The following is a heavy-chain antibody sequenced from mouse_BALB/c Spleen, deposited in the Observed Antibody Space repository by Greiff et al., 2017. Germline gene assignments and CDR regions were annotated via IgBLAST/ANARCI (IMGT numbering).Heavy chain of an antibody. J-gene: IGHJ1*01. D-gene: IGHD2-4*01. CDR1: GYSITSGYY. Sequence: VQLKESGPGLVKPSQSLSLTCSVTGYSITSGYYWNWIRQFPGNKLEWMGYISYDGSNNYNPSLKNRISITRDTSKNQFFLKLNSVTTEDTATYYCARVGYDYDPYWYFDVWGAGTTVTVSS. V-gene: IGHV3-6*02. CDR3: ARVGYDYDPYWYFDV. CDR2: ISYDGSN.